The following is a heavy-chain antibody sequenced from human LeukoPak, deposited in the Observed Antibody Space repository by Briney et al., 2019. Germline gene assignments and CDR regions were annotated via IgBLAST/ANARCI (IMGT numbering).Heavy chain of an antibody. CDR2: INPNSGGT. CDR1: GYTFTGYC. V-gene: IGHV1-2*02. D-gene: IGHD3-22*01. J-gene: IGHJ5*02. Sequence: GASVKVSCKASGYTFTGYCMHWVRQAPGQGLEWMGWINPNSGGTNYAQKFQGRVTMTRDTSISTAYMELSRLRSDDTAVYYCARGLDYYDSSGYYGDYNWFDPWGQGTLVTVSS. CDR3: ARGLDYYDSSGYYGDYNWFDP.